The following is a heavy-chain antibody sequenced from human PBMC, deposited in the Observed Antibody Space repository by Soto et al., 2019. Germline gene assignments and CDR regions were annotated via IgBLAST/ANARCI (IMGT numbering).Heavy chain of an antibody. V-gene: IGHV3-30*18. D-gene: IGHD5-12*01. CDR3: AKDPSFVDIVATGPDY. CDR1: GFTFSSYG. Sequence: PGGSLRLSCAASGFTFSSYGMHWVRQAPGKGLEWVAVISYDGSNKYYADSVKGRFTISRDNSKNTLYLQMNSLRAEDTAVYYCAKDPSFVDIVATGPDYWGQGTLVTVSS. CDR2: ISYDGSNK. J-gene: IGHJ4*02.